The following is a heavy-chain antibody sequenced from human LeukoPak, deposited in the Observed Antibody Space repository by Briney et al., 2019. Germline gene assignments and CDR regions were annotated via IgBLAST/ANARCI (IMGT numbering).Heavy chain of an antibody. V-gene: IGHV4-39*01. J-gene: IGHJ4*02. CDR2: IYYSGST. CDR1: GGSISSSSYY. Sequence: PSETLSLTCTVSGGSISSSSYYWGWIRQPPGKGLERIGSIYYSGSTYYNPSLKSRVTISVDTSKNQFSLKLSSVTAADTAVYYCARHSSDNWNDLFDYWGQGTLVTVSS. CDR3: ARHSSDNWNDLFDY. D-gene: IGHD1-1*01.